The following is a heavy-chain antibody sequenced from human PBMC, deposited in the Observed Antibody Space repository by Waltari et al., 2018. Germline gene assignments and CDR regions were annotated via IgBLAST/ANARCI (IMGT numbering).Heavy chain of an antibody. D-gene: IGHD6-13*01. Sequence: QVQLVQSGGEVKKSGASVKVSCQASGYTFTNYGISWVRPAPGEGVERRGWIKDKNGNKNNEKKRQGRVNRTKDTSTTKAYMELRSRRSDDTAVYYCARDPGPYSSSGYTCDIWGQGTMVTVSS. CDR2: IKDKNGNK. J-gene: IGHJ3*02. CDR1: GYTFTNYG. CDR3: ARDPGPYSSSGYTCDI. V-gene: IGHV1-18*01.